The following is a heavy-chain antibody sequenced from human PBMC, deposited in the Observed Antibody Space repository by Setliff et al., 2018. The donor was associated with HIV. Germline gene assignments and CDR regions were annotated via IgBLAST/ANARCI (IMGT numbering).Heavy chain of an antibody. V-gene: IGHV1-2*06. CDR2: INPNSGGT. CDR1: GYTFTGYY. Sequence: GASVKVSCKASGYTFTGYYMHWVRQAPGQGLEWMGRINPNSGGTNYAQKFQGRVTMTRDTSISTAYMELSSLRSDDTAVYYCARGQWLVHGDYYYYMDVWGKGTTVTVSS. J-gene: IGHJ6*03. CDR3: ARGQWLVHGDYYYYMDV. D-gene: IGHD6-19*01.